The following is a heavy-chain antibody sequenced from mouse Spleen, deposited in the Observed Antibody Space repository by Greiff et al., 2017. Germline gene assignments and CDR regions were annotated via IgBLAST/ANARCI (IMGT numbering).Heavy chain of an antibody. J-gene: IGHJ2*01. CDR3: GRHDDYFDY. Sequence: EVKLVESGGGLVKPGGSLKLSCAASGFTFSSYAMSWVRQTPEKRLEWVATISSGGSYTYYPDSVKGRFTISRDNAKNTLYLQMSSLRSEDTAMYCCGRHDDYFDYWGQGTTLTVSS. CDR2: ISSGGSYT. V-gene: IGHV5-9-3*01. CDR1: GFTFSSYA.